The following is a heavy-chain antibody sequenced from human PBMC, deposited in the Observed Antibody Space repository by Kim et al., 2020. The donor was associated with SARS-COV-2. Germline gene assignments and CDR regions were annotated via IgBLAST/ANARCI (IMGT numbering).Heavy chain of an antibody. CDR2: INHSGST. J-gene: IGHJ4*02. Sequence: SETLSLTCAVYGGSFSGYYWSWIRQPPGKGLEWIGEINHSGSTNYNPSLKSRVTISVDTSKNQFSLKLSSVTAADTAVYYCARFGRRTMVRGVIRTYYFDYWGQGTLVTVSS. CDR3: ARFGRRTMVRGVIRTYYFDY. D-gene: IGHD3-10*01. V-gene: IGHV4-34*01. CDR1: GGSFSGYY.